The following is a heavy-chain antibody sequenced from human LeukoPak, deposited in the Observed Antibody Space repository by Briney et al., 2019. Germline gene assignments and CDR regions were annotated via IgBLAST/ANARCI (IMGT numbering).Heavy chain of an antibody. D-gene: IGHD3-16*02. CDR1: GFTFSSYG. V-gene: IGHV3-21*01. J-gene: IGHJ3*02. CDR3: ARDFEVSGVITFGGVIVNDAFDI. CDR2: ISSSSSYI. Sequence: GGSLRLSCAASGFTFSSYGMSWVRQAPGKGLEWVSSISSSSSYIYYADSVKGRFTISRDNAKNSLYLQMNSLRAEDTAVYYCARDFEVSGVITFGGVIVNDAFDIWGQGTMVTVSS.